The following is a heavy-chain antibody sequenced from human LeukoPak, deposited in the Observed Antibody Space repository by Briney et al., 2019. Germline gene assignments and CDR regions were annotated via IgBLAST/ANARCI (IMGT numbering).Heavy chain of an antibody. J-gene: IGHJ6*04. CDR3: AELGITMIGGV. Sequence: GGSLRLSCAASGFTFSSYEMNWVRQAPGRGLEWVSYISSSGSTIYYADSVKGRFTISGDNAKNSLYLQMNSLRAEDTAVYYCAELGITMIGGVWGKGTTVTISS. CDR2: ISSSGSTI. V-gene: IGHV3-48*03. D-gene: IGHD3-10*02. CDR1: GFTFSSYE.